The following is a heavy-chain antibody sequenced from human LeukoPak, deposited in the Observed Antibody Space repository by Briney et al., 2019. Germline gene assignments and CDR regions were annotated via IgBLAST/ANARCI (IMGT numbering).Heavy chain of an antibody. D-gene: IGHD3-16*01. Sequence: ASVKVSCKASGYTFTHYGITWVRQAPGQGLGWMGWINTYNGDTKCAQKLQGRVTMTTDTSTSTAFMELRSLRSDDSAVYYCARGIRSPLFDYWGLGTLVTGSP. CDR3: ARGIRSPLFDY. J-gene: IGHJ4*02. V-gene: IGHV1-18*01. CDR2: INTYNGDT. CDR1: GYTFTHYG.